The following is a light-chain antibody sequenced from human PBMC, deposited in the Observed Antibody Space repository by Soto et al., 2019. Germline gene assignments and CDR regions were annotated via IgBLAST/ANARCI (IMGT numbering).Light chain of an antibody. CDR3: SSYTSSSTYV. CDR2: DVS. Sequence: QAVVTQPASVSGSPGQWITISCTGTSSDVGGYNYVSWYQQHPGKAPKLMIYDVSNRPSGVSNRFSGSKSVNTASLTISGLQAEDEADYYCSSYTSSSTYVFGTGTKLTV. CDR1: SSDVGGYNY. V-gene: IGLV2-14*01. J-gene: IGLJ1*01.